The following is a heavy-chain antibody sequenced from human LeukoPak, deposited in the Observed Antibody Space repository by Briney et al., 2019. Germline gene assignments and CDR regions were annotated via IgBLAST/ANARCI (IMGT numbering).Heavy chain of an antibody. CDR2: IYYTEST. D-gene: IGHD3-3*01. V-gene: IGHV4-39*01. Sequence: SETLSLTCTVSGGSITSGSYYWGWLRQPPGKGLEWIGNIYYTESTYYSPSLESRVTISADTSKTQFSLELRSVTAADTAVYYCAVFGVPPSVDVWGKGTTVTVSS. CDR3: AVFGVPPSVDV. J-gene: IGHJ6*04. CDR1: GGSITSGSYY.